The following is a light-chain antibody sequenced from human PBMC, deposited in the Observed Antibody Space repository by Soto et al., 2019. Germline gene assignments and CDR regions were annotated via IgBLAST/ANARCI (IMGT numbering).Light chain of an antibody. Sequence: EIVLTQSPGTLSLSPGERATLSCRASQSVSSSYLAWYQQKPGQAPRLLIYGASNRATGIPDRFSGSGSGTDFTLTISRLEPEDFAAYYCQQYGSSPYTFGQGTKLEIK. CDR2: GAS. CDR1: QSVSSSY. V-gene: IGKV3-20*01. CDR3: QQYGSSPYT. J-gene: IGKJ2*01.